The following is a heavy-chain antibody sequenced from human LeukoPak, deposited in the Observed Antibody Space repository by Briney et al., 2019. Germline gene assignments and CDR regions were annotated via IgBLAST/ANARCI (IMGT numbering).Heavy chain of an antibody. CDR2: MNPNSGNT. D-gene: IGHD6-13*01. V-gene: IGHV1-8*01. J-gene: IGHJ6*02. CDR1: GYTFTSYD. Sequence: GASVKVSCKASGYTFTSYDINWVRQATGQGLEWMGGMNPNSGNTGYAQKFQGRVTMTRNTSISTACMELSSLRSEDTAVYYCARAGGYSSSWYPAHYYYYGMDVWGQGTTVTVSS. CDR3: ARAGGYSSSWYPAHYYYYGMDV.